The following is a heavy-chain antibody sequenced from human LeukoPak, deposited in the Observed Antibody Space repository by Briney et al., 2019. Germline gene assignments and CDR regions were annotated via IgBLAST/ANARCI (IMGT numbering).Heavy chain of an antibody. CDR3: ARDLDYFGTYYFDY. V-gene: IGHV3-21*01. CDR1: GFTFSSYG. J-gene: IGHJ4*02. D-gene: IGHD2/OR15-2a*01. Sequence: GGSLRLSCAASGFTFSSYGMNWVRQAPGKGLEWVSSISSSSSYIYYADSVKGRFTISRDNAKNSLYLQMNSLRAEDTAVYYCARDLDYFGTYYFDYWGQGTLVTVSS. CDR2: ISSSSSYI.